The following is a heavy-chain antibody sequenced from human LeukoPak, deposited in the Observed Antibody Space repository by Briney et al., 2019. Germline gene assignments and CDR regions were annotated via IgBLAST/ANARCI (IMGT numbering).Heavy chain of an antibody. D-gene: IGHD4-17*01. Sequence: GGSLRLSCAVSGFTVSNNYMSWVRQAPGKGLEWVSIIYSSGSTKYADSVKGRFTISRDNTKNTLHLQMDSLRAEDTAVYYCARRGYGDYAPFDYWGQGTPVTVST. J-gene: IGHJ4*02. CDR1: GFTVSNNY. CDR2: IYSSGST. V-gene: IGHV3-66*04. CDR3: ARRGYGDYAPFDY.